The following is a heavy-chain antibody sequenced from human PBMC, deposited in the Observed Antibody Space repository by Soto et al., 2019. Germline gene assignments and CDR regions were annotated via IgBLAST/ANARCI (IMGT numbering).Heavy chain of an antibody. D-gene: IGHD3-3*01. V-gene: IGHV2-5*01. CDR3: AHVGFWSDYYAFDY. J-gene: IGHJ4*02. CDR2: IYWNDDT. CDR1: GFSLSTSGVG. Sequence: QITLKESGPTLVKPTQTLTLTCTFSGFSLSTSGVGVGWIRPPPGKALESLALIYWNDDTRYSPSLKSRLTITKDTSKTQVVLTMTNMDPVDTGTYYCAHVGFWSDYYAFDYWGQGTLGTVAS.